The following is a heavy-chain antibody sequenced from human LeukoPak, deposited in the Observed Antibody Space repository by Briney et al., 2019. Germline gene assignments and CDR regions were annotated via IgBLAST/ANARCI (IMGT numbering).Heavy chain of an antibody. CDR1: GGSFSGYY. CDR3: ARRGLRFLESVKYSWFDP. V-gene: IGHV4-34*01. CDR2: VNHSGST. D-gene: IGHD3-3*01. Sequence: SETLSLTCAVYGGSFSGYYWTWIRQPPGKGLEWIGEVNHSGSTNYNPSLKSRVTISVDTSKSQFSLKLSSVTAADTAIYFCARRGLRFLESVKYSWFDPWGQGTLVTVSS. J-gene: IGHJ5*02.